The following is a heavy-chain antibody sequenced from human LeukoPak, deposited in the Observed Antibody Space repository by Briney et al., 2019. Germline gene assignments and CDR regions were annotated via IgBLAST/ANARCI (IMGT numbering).Heavy chain of an antibody. CDR2: IYYSGST. J-gene: IGHJ4*02. V-gene: IGHV4-38-2*02. CDR3: ARDSYDYVWGSLYYFDY. D-gene: IGHD3-16*01. Sequence: PSETLSLTCSVSGYSISSGYYWDWIRQPPGKGLEGSGSIYYSGSTYYNPSLKRRVTISVDTSHNQFSLKLSSVTAADTALYYCARDSYDYVWGSLYYFDYWPQGTLVPVSS. CDR1: GYSISSGYY.